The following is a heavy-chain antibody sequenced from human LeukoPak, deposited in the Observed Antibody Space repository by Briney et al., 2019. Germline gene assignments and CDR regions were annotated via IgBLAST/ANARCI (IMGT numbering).Heavy chain of an antibody. J-gene: IGHJ4*02. V-gene: IGHV3-23*01. Sequence: GGSLRLSCAASGFTFSGFAMSWVRQAPGTGLEWVSAISDGGGSINYADSVKGRFTISRDNSKNTLYLQMNSLRAEDTAVYYCAKETEGKLDYWGQGTLVTVSS. CDR3: AKETEGKLDY. CDR1: GFTFSGFA. CDR2: ISDGGGSI.